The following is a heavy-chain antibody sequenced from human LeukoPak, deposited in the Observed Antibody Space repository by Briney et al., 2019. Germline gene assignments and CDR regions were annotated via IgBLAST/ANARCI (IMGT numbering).Heavy chain of an antibody. CDR1: GYSISSGYY. CDR3: ASARRLAFDY. Sequence: SETLSLTCTVSGYSISSGYYWGWIRQPPGKGLEWIGSVYHSGSTYYNPSLESRVTISVDTSKNQFSLKLSSVTAADTAVYYCASARRLAFDYWGQGTLVTVSS. D-gene: IGHD3-9*01. J-gene: IGHJ4*02. V-gene: IGHV4-38-2*02. CDR2: VYHSGST.